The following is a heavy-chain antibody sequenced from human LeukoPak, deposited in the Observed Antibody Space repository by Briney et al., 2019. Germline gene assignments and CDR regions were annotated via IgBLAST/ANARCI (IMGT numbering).Heavy chain of an antibody. CDR1: GGSISSYY. CDR2: IYYSGST. D-gene: IGHD3-22*01. V-gene: IGHV4-59*01. CDR3: AREKYYYDSSGYYYYYYMDV. Sequence: PSETLSLTCTVSGGSISSYYWSWIRQPPGKGLEWIGYIYYSGSTNYNPSLKSRVTVSVDTSKNQFSLKLSSVTAADTAVYYCAREKYYYDSSGYYYYYYMDVWGKGTTVTVSS. J-gene: IGHJ6*03.